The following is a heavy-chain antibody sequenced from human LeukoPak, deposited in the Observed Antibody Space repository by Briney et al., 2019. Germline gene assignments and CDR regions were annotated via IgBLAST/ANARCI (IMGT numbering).Heavy chain of an antibody. J-gene: IGHJ6*02. V-gene: IGHV3-48*01. CDR1: GFTFSSYS. Sequence: GGSLRLSCAASGFTFSSYSMNWVRQAPGKGLEWVSYISSSSSTIYYADSVKDRFTISRDNAKNSLYLQINSLRAEDTAVYYCARSTYYDILTGYSSSGMDVWGQGTTVTVSS. CDR3: ARSTYYDILTGYSSSGMDV. CDR2: ISSSSSTI. D-gene: IGHD3-9*01.